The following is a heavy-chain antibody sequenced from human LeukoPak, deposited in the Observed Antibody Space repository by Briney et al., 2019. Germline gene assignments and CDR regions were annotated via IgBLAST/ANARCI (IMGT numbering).Heavy chain of an antibody. CDR1: GYTFTSYG. V-gene: IGHV1-18*01. CDR3: AKYSSSSFDY. CDR2: ISGYNGNT. D-gene: IGHD6-6*01. Sequence: ASVKVSCKASGYTFTSYGISWVRQAPGQGLEWMGWISGYNGNTNYAQKLQGRVTMTTDTSTSTVYMELRSLRSDDTAVYYCAKYSSSSFDYWGQGTLVTVSS. J-gene: IGHJ4*02.